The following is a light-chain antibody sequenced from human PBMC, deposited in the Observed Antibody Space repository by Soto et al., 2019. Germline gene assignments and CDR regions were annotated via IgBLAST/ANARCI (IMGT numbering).Light chain of an antibody. V-gene: IGKV1-39*01. J-gene: IGKJ1*01. CDR1: QSISSY. CDR3: QQSYSTPRT. CDR2: AAS. Sequence: IPMAQFPSSLSSSVGDRVTITCQASQSISSYLNWYQQKPGKAPKLLIYAASSLQSGVPSRFSGSGSGTDFTLTISSLQPEDFATYYCQQSYSTPRTFGQGTKVDI.